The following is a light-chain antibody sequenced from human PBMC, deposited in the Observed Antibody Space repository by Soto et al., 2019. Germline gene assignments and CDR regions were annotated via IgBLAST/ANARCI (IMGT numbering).Light chain of an antibody. CDR1: QSVSSSY. V-gene: IGKV3-15*01. Sequence: EIVLTQSPGTLSLSPGERATLSCRASQSVSSSYLAWYQQKPGQAPRLLIYGASTRATGIPARLSGSGSGTEFSLTISSLQSEDFAVYYCQQYNNWPPITFGQGTRLEIK. CDR2: GAS. J-gene: IGKJ5*01. CDR3: QQYNNWPPIT.